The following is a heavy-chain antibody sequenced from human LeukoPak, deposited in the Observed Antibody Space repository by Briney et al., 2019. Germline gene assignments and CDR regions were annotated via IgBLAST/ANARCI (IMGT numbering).Heavy chain of an antibody. Sequence: GASVKVSCKASGGTFSSYAISWVRQAPGQGLEWMGGIIPIFGTANYAQKFQGRVTSTADESTGTAYMELSSLRSEDTAVYYCARDLGGATRYFDYWGQGTLVTVSS. D-gene: IGHD1-26*01. CDR2: IIPIFGTA. J-gene: IGHJ4*02. CDR3: ARDLGGATRYFDY. V-gene: IGHV1-69*13. CDR1: GGTFSSYA.